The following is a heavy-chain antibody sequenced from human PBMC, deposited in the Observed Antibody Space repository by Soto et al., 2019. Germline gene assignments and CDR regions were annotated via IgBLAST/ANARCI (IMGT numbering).Heavy chain of an antibody. V-gene: IGHV1-3*01. J-gene: IGHJ6*02. D-gene: IGHD3-3*01. CDR1: GYTFTSYA. CDR2: INAGNGNT. Sequence: GASVKVSCKASGYTFTSYAMHWVRQAPGQRLEWMGWINAGNGNTKYSQKFQGRVTITRDTSASTAYMELSSLRSEDTAVYYCARWGYDFWSGNYYYGMAVWGQGTTVTVSS. CDR3: ARWGYDFWSGNYYYGMAV.